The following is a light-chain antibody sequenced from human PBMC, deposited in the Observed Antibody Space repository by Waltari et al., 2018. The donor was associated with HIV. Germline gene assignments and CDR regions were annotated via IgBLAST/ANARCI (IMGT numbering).Light chain of an antibody. CDR2: GDA. Sequence: QSVLTQPPSVSGAPGQRITISRTGSSSTIGAGYDVHWYQHLPGTAPKLLIYGDAKRPSGVPDRFSASRSGTSASLAITGLQAEDEGDYYCHAFDSSLSGWVFGGRTKLTVL. CDR3: HAFDSSLSGWV. V-gene: IGLV1-40*01. CDR1: SSTIGAGYD. J-gene: IGLJ2*01.